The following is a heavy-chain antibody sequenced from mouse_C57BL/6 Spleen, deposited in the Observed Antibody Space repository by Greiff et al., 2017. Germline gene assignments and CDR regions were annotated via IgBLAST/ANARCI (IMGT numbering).Heavy chain of an antibody. V-gene: IGHV2-2*01. Sequence: QVQLQQSGPGLVQPSQSLSITCTVSGFSLTSYGVHWVRQSPGKGLEWLGVIWSGGSTDYNAAFISRLSISKDNAKSQVFFKMNSLHADDTAIYYCARKGISPEAMDYWGHGTSVTVSS. CDR1: GFSLTSYG. CDR2: IWSGGST. CDR3: ARKGISPEAMDY. J-gene: IGHJ4*01.